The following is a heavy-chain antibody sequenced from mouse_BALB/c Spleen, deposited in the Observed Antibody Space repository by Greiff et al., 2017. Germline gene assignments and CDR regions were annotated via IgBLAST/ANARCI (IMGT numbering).Heavy chain of an antibody. V-gene: IGHV14-3*02. D-gene: IGHD2-4*01. CDR3: ARLGDYDAYYSLDY. J-gene: IGHJ4*01. Sequence: EVQLVESGAELVKPGASVKLSCTASGFTFKDTYMHWVKQRPEQGLEWIGRIDPANGNTKYDPKFQGKATITADTSSNTAYLQLSSLTSEDTAVYYCARLGDYDAYYSLDYWGQGTSVTVSA. CDR1: GFTFKDTY. CDR2: IDPANGNT.